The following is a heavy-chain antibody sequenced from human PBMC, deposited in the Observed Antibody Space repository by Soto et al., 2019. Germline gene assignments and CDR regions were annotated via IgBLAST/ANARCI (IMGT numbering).Heavy chain of an antibody. CDR2: IYYSGST. Sequence: SETLSLTCTVSGGSISSGGYYWSWIRQHPGKGLEWIGYIYYSGSTYYNPSLKSRVTISVDTSKNQFSLKLSSVTAADTAVYYCARDRIGSSGPATFDYWGQGTLVTVSS. J-gene: IGHJ4*02. CDR1: GGSISSGGYY. CDR3: ARDRIGSSGPATFDY. V-gene: IGHV4-31*03. D-gene: IGHD6-6*01.